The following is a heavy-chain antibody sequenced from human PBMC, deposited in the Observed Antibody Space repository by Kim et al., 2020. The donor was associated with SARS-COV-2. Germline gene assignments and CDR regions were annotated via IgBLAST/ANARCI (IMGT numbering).Heavy chain of an antibody. V-gene: IGHV4-34*01. J-gene: IGHJ5*02. D-gene: IGHD2-15*01. Sequence: SETLSLTCAVYGGSFSGYYWSWIRQPPGKGLEWIGVINHSGSTNYNPSLKSRVTISVDTSKNQFSLKLSSVTAADTAVYYCARVVVAATNYNWFDPWGQG. CDR2: INHSGST. CDR3: ARVVVAATNYNWFDP. CDR1: GGSFSGYY.